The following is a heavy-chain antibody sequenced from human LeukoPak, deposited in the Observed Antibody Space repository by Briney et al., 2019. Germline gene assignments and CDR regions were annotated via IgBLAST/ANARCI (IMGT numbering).Heavy chain of an antibody. Sequence: PGGSLRLSCAASGFTFTSYAMNWVRQAPGKGLEWVSVINGGGGSTYYADSVKGRFTISRDDAKNSLYLQMNSLRAEDTAVYYCARIGMGAAAGTTLDYWGQGTLVTVSS. V-gene: IGHV3-23*01. CDR3: ARIGMGAAAGTTLDY. D-gene: IGHD6-13*01. J-gene: IGHJ4*02. CDR1: GFTFTSYA. CDR2: INGGGGST.